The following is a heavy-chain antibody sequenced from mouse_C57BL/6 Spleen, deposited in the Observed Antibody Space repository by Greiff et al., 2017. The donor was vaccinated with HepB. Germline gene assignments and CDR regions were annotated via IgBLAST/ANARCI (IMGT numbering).Heavy chain of an antibody. D-gene: IGHD1-1*01. CDR2: INYDGSST. CDR1: GFTFSDYY. CDR3: ARYGKGAMDY. J-gene: IGHJ4*01. Sequence: EVKLVESEGGLVQPGSSMKLSCTASGFTFSDYYMAWVRQVPEKGLEWVANINYDGSSTYYLDSLKSRFIISRDNAKNILYLQMSSLKSEDTATYYCARYGKGAMDYWGQGTSVTVSS. V-gene: IGHV5-16*01.